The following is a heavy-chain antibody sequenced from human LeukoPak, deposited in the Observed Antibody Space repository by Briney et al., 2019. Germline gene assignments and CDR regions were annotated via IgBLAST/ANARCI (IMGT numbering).Heavy chain of an antibody. V-gene: IGHV3-48*01. CDR2: INTDSSTI. D-gene: IGHD3-22*01. CDR3: ARALWYYDSSGYAIGVYFDS. CDR1: VFTLRSYS. J-gene: IGHJ4*02. Sequence: PGGSLILSCAASVFTLRSYSMIWVRRAPGGGREWVSYINTDSSTIYYADSVKGRFTISRDNAKNSLYLQMNSLRAEDTAVYYCARALWYYDSSGYAIGVYFDSWGQGTLVTFSS.